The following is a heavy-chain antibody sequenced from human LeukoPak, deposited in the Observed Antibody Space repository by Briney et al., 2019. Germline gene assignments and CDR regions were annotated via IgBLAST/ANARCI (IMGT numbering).Heavy chain of an antibody. CDR3: SIGVPFDP. J-gene: IGHJ5*02. D-gene: IGHD2-8*01. V-gene: IGHV4-38-2*01. CDR1: GYSISSGYY. CDR2: IYHSGST. Sequence: SETLSLTCAVSGYSISSGYYGGWIRQPPGKGLEWIGSIYHSGSTYYNPSLKSRVTISVDTSKNQFSLKLSSVTAADTAVYYCSIGVPFDPWGQGTLVTVSS.